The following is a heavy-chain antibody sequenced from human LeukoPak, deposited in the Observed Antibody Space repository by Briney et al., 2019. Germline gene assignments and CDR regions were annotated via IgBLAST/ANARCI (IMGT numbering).Heavy chain of an antibody. CDR1: GFTFSTNN. J-gene: IGHJ4*02. CDR2: ISYDGTNK. Sequence: GSLRLSCADSGFTFSTNNMNCVRQAPGKGLEWVAVISYDGTNKYSADSVKGRFTISRDNSKNTLYLQMSSLGVEDTAVYYCAREGAYGDYYDYWGQGTLVTVSS. D-gene: IGHD4-17*01. CDR3: AREGAYGDYYDY. V-gene: IGHV3-30-3*01.